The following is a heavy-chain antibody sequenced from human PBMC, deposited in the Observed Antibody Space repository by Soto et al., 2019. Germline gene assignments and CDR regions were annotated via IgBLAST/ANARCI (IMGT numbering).Heavy chain of an antibody. CDR3: ARRLAENYDILTGYYRYAFDI. CDR2: IIPIFGTA. J-gene: IGHJ3*02. Sequence: ASVKVSCKASGGTFSSYAISWVRQAPGQGLEWMGGIIPIFGTANYAQKFQGRVTITADESTSTAYMELSSLRSEDTAVYYCARRLAENYDILTGYYRYAFDIWGQGTMVTVSS. D-gene: IGHD3-9*01. CDR1: GGTFSSYA. V-gene: IGHV1-69*13.